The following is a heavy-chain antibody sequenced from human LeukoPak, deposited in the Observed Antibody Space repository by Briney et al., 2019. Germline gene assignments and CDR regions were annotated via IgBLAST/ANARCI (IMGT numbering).Heavy chain of an antibody. CDR3: ARDLDGDYVDY. CDR2: IRSDGSDE. J-gene: IGHJ4*02. CDR1: GFIFSSFG. D-gene: IGHD4-17*01. Sequence: PGGSLRLSCAASGFIFSSFGMHWVRQAPGRGLEWVAAIRSDGSDEYFADSVKGRFTISRDNAKNSLYLQMNSLRAEDTAVYYCARDLDGDYVDYWGQGTLVTVSS. V-gene: IGHV3-33*01.